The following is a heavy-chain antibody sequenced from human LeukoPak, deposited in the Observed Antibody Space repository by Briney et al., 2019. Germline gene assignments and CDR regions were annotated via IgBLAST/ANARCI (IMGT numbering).Heavy chain of an antibody. D-gene: IGHD2/OR15-2a*01. CDR1: GYTFTSYS. CDR3: ARDLSTIAPDWYFDL. V-gene: IGHV1-18*01. Sequence: ASVKVSCKASGYTFTSYSISWVRQAPGQGLEWMGWISAYNGNANYAQKLQGRVTMTTDTSTSTAYMELRSLRSDDTAVYYCARDLSTIAPDWYFDLWGRGTLVTVSS. J-gene: IGHJ2*01. CDR2: ISAYNGNA.